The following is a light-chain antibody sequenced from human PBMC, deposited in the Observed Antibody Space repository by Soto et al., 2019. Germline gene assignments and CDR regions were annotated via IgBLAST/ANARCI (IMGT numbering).Light chain of an antibody. CDR1: SSDVGGYNY. Sequence: QSALTQPRSVSGSPGQSLTIPCTGTSSDVGGYNYVSWYQQHPGKAPKLMIYDVTKRPSGVPDRFSGSKSGNTASLTISGLQAEDEGDDYCCSHAGSYTYVFGTGTKVTVL. CDR2: DVT. V-gene: IGLV2-11*01. CDR3: CSHAGSYTYV. J-gene: IGLJ1*01.